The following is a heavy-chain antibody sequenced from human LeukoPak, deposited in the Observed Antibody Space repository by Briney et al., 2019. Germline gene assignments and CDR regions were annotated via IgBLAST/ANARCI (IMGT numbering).Heavy chain of an antibody. CDR3: AIEGILVLPTRHFDL. J-gene: IGHJ2*01. CDR1: GFTFSDHY. Sequence: PGGSLRLSCTASGFTFSDHYMGWVRQAPGKGLEWVGRIRNKANSYTTQYAAVGEGRFTISRDDSKNSLYLLMNSLKSDDKAVYYCAIEGILVLPTRHFDLWGRGTLVTVSS. D-gene: IGHD2-2*01. V-gene: IGHV3-72*01. CDR2: IRNKANSYTT.